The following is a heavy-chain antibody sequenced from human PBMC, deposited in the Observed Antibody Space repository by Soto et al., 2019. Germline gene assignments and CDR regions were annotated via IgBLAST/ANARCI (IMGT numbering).Heavy chain of an antibody. V-gene: IGHV3-23*01. CDR1: GFTLTAYA. Sequence: EVQLLESGGGLVQPGGSLRLSCTASGFTLTAYAINWVRRAPGKGLECVSATTGGAGLTYYADSVKGRFSVSSDTPGNSLYLQLSSLSPEDTAIYYCARVDRGSVARPTRLDPWGQGTLVTFSS. D-gene: IGHD2-21*01. CDR2: TTGGAGLT. J-gene: IGHJ5*02. CDR3: ARVDRGSVARPTRLDP.